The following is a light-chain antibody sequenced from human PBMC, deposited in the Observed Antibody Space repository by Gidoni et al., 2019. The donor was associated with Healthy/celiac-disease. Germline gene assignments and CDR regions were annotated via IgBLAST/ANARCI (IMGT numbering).Light chain of an antibody. CDR1: QDIIYY. Sequence: DIQMTQSPSSLSASIGDRVTITCHASQDIIYYLNWYQQKPGKAPKLLIYDASSLETGVPSRFRGSGSGTDFTLTISSLQPEDIATYYCQQYDNPPPAFXPXTKVDIK. CDR2: DAS. CDR3: QQYDNPPPA. J-gene: IGKJ3*01. V-gene: IGKV1-33*01.